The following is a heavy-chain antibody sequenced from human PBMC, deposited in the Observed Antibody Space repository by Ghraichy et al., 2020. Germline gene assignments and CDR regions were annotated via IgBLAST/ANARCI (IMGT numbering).Heavy chain of an antibody. D-gene: IGHD3-10*01. V-gene: IGHV1-18*01. CDR3: ARDATMVQGDYYYYYGMDV. J-gene: IGHJ6*02. Sequence: ASVKVSCKASGYTFSRYGISWVRQAPGEGLEWMGWVSGYNGNTNYAQSLQDRVTMTTDTSTNTAYMELRSLTSDDTAVYYCARDATMVQGDYYYYYGMDVWGQGTTVTVSS. CDR2: VSGYNGNT. CDR1: GYTFSRYG.